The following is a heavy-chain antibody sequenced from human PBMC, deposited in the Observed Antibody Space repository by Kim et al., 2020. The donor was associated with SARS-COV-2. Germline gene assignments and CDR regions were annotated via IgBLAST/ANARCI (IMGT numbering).Heavy chain of an antibody. CDR3: AKSSYYYDSSGYRDDAFDI. V-gene: IGHV3-30*02. J-gene: IGHJ3*02. Sequence: GRFTISRDNYKNTLYLQMNSLRAEDTAVYYCAKSSYYYDSSGYRDDAFDIWGQGTMVTVSS. D-gene: IGHD3-22*01.